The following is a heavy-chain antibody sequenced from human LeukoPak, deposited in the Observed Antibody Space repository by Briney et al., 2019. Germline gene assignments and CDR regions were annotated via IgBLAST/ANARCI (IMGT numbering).Heavy chain of an antibody. V-gene: IGHV4-39*07. J-gene: IGHJ3*02. D-gene: IGHD3-16*01. CDR1: GGSISSSSYF. Sequence: SETLSLTCTVSGGSISSSSYFWGWIRQPPGKGLEWIGSIYYSGSTSYNPSLKSRVTISVDTSKNQFSLRLSSVTAADTAVYYCARRFGGVIDAFDIWGQGTMVTVSS. CDR3: ARRFGGVIDAFDI. CDR2: IYYSGST.